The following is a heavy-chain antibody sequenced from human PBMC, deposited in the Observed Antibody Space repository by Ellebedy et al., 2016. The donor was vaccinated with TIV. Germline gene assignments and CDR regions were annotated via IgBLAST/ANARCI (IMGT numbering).Heavy chain of an antibody. CDR2: IKSKTDGGTT. D-gene: IGHD6-19*01. J-gene: IGHJ4*02. V-gene: IGHV3-15*01. Sequence: GESLKISCAASRFTFSSSAMSWVRQAPGKGLEWVGRIKSKTDGGTTDYAAPVKGRFTISRDDSKNSLYLQINSLETDDTAVYYCAGGISVAGTSLGFWGQGTLVTVSS. CDR3: AGGISVAGTSLGF. CDR1: RFTFSSSA.